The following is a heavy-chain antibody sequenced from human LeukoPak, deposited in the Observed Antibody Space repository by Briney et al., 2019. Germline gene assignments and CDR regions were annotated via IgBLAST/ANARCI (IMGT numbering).Heavy chain of an antibody. Sequence: PGGSLRLSCAASGFTFSSYWMSWVRQAPGKGLEWVANIKQDGSEKYYVDSVKGRFTISRDNAKNSLYLQMNSLRAEDTALYYCAKDIGPTAAGTPDYWGQGTLVTVSS. J-gene: IGHJ4*02. D-gene: IGHD6-13*01. CDR3: AKDIGPTAAGTPDY. CDR2: IKQDGSEK. V-gene: IGHV3-7*03. CDR1: GFTFSSYW.